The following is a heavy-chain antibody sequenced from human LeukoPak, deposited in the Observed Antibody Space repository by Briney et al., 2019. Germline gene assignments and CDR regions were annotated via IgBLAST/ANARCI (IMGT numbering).Heavy chain of an antibody. CDR2: ISAYNGNT. CDR1: GGTFSSYA. CDR3: ARVAGTICDY. Sequence: ASVKVSCKASGGTFSSYAISWVRQAPGQGLEWMGWISAYNGNTNYAQKLRGRVTMTTDTSTSTAYMELRSLRSDDTAVYYCARVAGTICDYWGQGTLVTVSS. D-gene: IGHD6-19*01. V-gene: IGHV1-18*01. J-gene: IGHJ4*02.